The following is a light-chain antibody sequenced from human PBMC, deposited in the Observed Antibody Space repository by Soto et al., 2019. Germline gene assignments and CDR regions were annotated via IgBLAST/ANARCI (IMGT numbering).Light chain of an antibody. CDR1: SSDVGGYNY. J-gene: IGLJ1*01. Sequence: QSALTQPASVSGSPGQSITISCTGTSSDVGGYNYVSWYQQHPGKAPKLMIYDVSNRPSGVSNRFSGSKSGNTASLTISGLQAEDEADYYCSSYTSSSTPLVFGTGTKLPVL. CDR2: DVS. CDR3: SSYTSSSTPLV. V-gene: IGLV2-14*01.